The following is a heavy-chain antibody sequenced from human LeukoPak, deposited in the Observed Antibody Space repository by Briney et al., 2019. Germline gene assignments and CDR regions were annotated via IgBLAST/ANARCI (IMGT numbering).Heavy chain of an antibody. D-gene: IGHD6-19*01. J-gene: IGHJ4*02. CDR1: GFTFSSYA. CDR3: ARGSIAVAGTVDY. Sequence: PGGSLRLPCAASGFTFSSYAMHWVRQAPGKGLEYVSAISSNGGSTYYANSVKGRFTISRDNSKNTLYLQMGSLRAEDMAVYYCARGSIAVAGTVDYWGQGTLVTVSS. CDR2: ISSNGGST. V-gene: IGHV3-64*01.